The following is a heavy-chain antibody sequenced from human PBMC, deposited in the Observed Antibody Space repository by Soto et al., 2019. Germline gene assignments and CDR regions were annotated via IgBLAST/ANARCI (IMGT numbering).Heavy chain of an antibody. CDR1: GYTFIRYG. CDR3: ARGGYYDNSWGKLSHYGLDV. V-gene: IGHV1-18*01. CDR2: ISPYNDYT. Sequence: QVQLAQSANEVKKPGASVRVSCKAAGYTFIRYGIAWVRQAPGQGLEWMGWISPYNDYTVYAQKFQGRVSMTADTSTRTVYMKLRGLKSDDTAGYYCARGGYYDNSWGKLSHYGLDVWGQGPSVSVSS. J-gene: IGHJ6*02. D-gene: IGHD3-16*01.